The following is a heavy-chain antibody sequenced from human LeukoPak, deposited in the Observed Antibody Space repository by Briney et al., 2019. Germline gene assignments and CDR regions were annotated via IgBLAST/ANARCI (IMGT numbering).Heavy chain of an antibody. CDR1: GGSFSGYY. CDR2: INHSGST. V-gene: IGHV4-34*01. J-gene: IGHJ4*02. Sequence: PSETLSLTCAAYGGSFSGYYWSWIRQPPGKGLEWIGEINHSGSTNYNPSLKSRVTISVDTSKNQFSLKLSSVTAADTAVYYCARAYCSSTSCYIFDYWGQGTLVTVSS. CDR3: ARAYCSSTSCYIFDY. D-gene: IGHD2-2*02.